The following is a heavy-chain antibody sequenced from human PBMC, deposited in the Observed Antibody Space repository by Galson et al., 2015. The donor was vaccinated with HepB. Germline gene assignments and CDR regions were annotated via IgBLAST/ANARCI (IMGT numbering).Heavy chain of an antibody. V-gene: IGHV3-74*01. CDR3: ARDRGGDY. D-gene: IGHD5-12*01. Sequence: SLRLSCAASGFTFSSHYMHWVRQAPGKGLVWVSRINPDGSGTNYADSVKGRFTISRDNSKNTLYLQMNSLRAEDTAVYYCARDRGGDYWGQGTLVTVSS. J-gene: IGHJ4*02. CDR1: GFTFSSHY. CDR2: INPDGSGT.